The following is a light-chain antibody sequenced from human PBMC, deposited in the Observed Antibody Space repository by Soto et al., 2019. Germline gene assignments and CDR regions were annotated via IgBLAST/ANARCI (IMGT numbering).Light chain of an antibody. CDR2: DNN. V-gene: IGLV1-51*01. CDR1: SXNIGNNY. CDR3: GTWDSSLSAVV. Sequence: QAVVTQPPSVSAAPGQKVTISCSXSSXNIGNNYVSWYQQLPGTAPKLLIYDNNKRPSGIPDRFSGSKSGTSATLGITGLQTGDEADYYCGTWDSSLSAVVFGGGTKLTVL. J-gene: IGLJ2*01.